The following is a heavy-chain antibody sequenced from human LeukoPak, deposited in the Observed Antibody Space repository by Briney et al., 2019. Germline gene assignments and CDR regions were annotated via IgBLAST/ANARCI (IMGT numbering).Heavy chain of an antibody. CDR2: ISSSSSYI. V-gene: IGHV3-21*01. D-gene: IGHD6-13*01. Sequence: GGSLSLSCAASGFTFSSYSMNWVRQAPGKGLEWVSSISSSSSYIYYANSVKGRFTISRDNAKTSLYLQMNRLRAEDTAVYYRARAAYTIAAAGTNFGYWGQGTLVTVSS. CDR1: GFTFSSYS. CDR3: ARAAYTIAAAGTNFGY. J-gene: IGHJ4*02.